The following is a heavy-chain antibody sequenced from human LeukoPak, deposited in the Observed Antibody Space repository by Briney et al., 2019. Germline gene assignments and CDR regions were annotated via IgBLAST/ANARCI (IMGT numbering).Heavy chain of an antibody. J-gene: IGHJ5*02. CDR2: IIPIFGTA. CDR1: GGTFSSYA. Sequence: GASVKVSCKASGGTFSSYAISWVRQAPGQGLKWMGGIIPIFGTANYAQKFQGRVTITADESTSTAYMELSSLRSEDTAVYYCARTIAAAGTGGWFDPWGQGTLVTVSS. V-gene: IGHV1-69*13. D-gene: IGHD6-13*01. CDR3: ARTIAAAGTGGWFDP.